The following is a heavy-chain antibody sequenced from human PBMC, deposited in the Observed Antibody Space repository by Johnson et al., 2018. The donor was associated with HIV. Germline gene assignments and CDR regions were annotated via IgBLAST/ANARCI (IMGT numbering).Heavy chain of an antibody. CDR3: ARDRDFESARHACDI. CDR1: GFTFDDYA. Sequence: VQLVESGGGVVQPGRSLRLSCAASGFTFDDYAMHWVRQAPGRGLEWVSSISWSSGNKGYADSVKGRFTISRDNAKNSLYLQMNSLRGDDTALYYCARDRDFESARHACDIWGQGTMVTVSS. V-gene: IGHV3-9*01. CDR2: ISWSSGNK. J-gene: IGHJ3*02.